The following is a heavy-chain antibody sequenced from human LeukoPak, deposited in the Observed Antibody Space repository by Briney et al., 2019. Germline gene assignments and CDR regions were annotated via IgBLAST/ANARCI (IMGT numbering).Heavy chain of an antibody. D-gene: IGHD2-15*01. CDR1: GYSFTSYW. CDR3: ARAPLQYCSGGSCQSPPDY. J-gene: IGHJ4*02. Sequence: EESLKLSCKGSGYSFTSYWIGWVRQMPGKGLEWMGIIYPGDSDTRYSPSFQGQVTISADKSISTAYLQWSSLKASDTAMYYCARAPLQYCSGGSCQSPPDYWGQGTLVTVSS. CDR2: IYPGDSDT. V-gene: IGHV5-51*01.